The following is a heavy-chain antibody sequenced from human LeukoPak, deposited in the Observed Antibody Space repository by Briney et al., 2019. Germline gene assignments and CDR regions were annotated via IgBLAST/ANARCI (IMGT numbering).Heavy chain of an antibody. V-gene: IGHV3-21*01. CDR3: ARDPTGDY. Sequence: GGSLRLSCAASGFTFSSYAMSWVRQAPGKGLEWVSSISSGGTFMYYADSVKGRFTISRDNAKKSVFLQMNSLRAEDSAVYYCARDPTGDYWGQGMLVTVSS. J-gene: IGHJ4*02. CDR1: GFTFSSYA. CDR2: ISSGGTFM. D-gene: IGHD1-1*01.